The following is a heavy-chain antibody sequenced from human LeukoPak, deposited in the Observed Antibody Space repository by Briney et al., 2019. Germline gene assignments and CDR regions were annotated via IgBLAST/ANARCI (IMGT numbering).Heavy chain of an antibody. Sequence: GGSLRLSCAASGLTFSSYWMSWVRQAPGKGLEWVASIKEDGSEKYYVEYVKGRSIISRDNAKNSLYLQMNSLRAEDTAVYYCARNRIGLAYWGQGTLVTVSS. CDR2: IKEDGSEK. D-gene: IGHD2/OR15-2a*01. V-gene: IGHV3-7*01. CDR1: GLTFSSYW. J-gene: IGHJ4*02. CDR3: ARNRIGLAY.